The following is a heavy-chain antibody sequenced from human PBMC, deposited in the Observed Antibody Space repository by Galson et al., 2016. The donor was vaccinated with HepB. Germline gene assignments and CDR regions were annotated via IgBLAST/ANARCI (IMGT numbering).Heavy chain of an antibody. J-gene: IGHJ4*02. CDR2: DSVHGSRK. CDR1: GFTFSNRG. D-gene: IGHD2/OR15-2a*01. V-gene: IGHV3-30*18. Sequence: SLRLSCAASGFTFSNRGMHWVRQAPGKGLEWVAADSVHGSRKFYADSVKGRFIISRDNSNNMLFLQMNSLRADDTAVYYCAKRHEYCPPVGCSVDSWGQGTLVSVSS. CDR3: AKRHEYCPPVGCSVDS.